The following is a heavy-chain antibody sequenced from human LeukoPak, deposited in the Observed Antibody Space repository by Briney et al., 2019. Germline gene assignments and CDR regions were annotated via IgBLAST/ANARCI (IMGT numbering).Heavy chain of an antibody. Sequence: GGSLRLSCAASGFTFNDYWMSWIRQAPGKGLEWVANIKQDGSEQYYVDSVKGRFTISRDNSKNTLYLQMNSLRAEDTAVYYCAKAGFSSSWSKPDNWFDPWGQGTLVTVSS. D-gene: IGHD6-13*01. V-gene: IGHV3-7*03. CDR2: IKQDGSEQ. CDR3: AKAGFSSSWSKPDNWFDP. CDR1: GFTFNDYW. J-gene: IGHJ5*02.